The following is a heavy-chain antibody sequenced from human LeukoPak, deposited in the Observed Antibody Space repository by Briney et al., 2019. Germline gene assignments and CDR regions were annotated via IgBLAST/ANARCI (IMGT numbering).Heavy chain of an antibody. Sequence: GGSLRLSCVASGFTFSSNRMHWVRQAPGKGLVWVSRINSDGSITAYADSVKGRFTISRDNAKNTLYLQMSNLRAEDTAVYYCARANYHDSWGQGTLVTVSS. CDR1: GFTFSSNR. CDR3: ARANYHDS. D-gene: IGHD3-22*01. J-gene: IGHJ5*02. V-gene: IGHV3-74*03. CDR2: INSDGSIT.